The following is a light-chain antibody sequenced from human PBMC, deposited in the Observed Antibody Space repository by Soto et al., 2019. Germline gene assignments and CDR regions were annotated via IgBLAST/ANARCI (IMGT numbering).Light chain of an antibody. CDR2: EVS. J-gene: IGLJ3*02. Sequence: QSVLTQPASVSGSPGQSITISCTGTSSDVGDFNLVSWYQQHPDKVPKVMIYEVSKRPSGVSNRFSGSKSGNTASLTISGLQAEDEADYYCCSYAGSGWVFGGGTKVTVL. CDR1: SSDVGDFNL. V-gene: IGLV2-23*02. CDR3: CSYAGSGWV.